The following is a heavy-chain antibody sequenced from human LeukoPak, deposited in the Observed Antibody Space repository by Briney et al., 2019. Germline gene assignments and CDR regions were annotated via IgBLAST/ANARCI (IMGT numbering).Heavy chain of an antibody. V-gene: IGHV1-46*01. J-gene: IGHJ4*02. CDR2: IWSSGDRR. D-gene: IGHD5-24*01. CDR3: ARERANGLNWDH. Sequence: ASVKVSCKASGYIFSTYPINWVRQAPGQGLEWMAIIWSSGDRRRYAQKFQGRITMTSDASTSTVYMELSGLRSEDTAVYYCARERANGLNWDHWGQGTLVTVSS. CDR1: GYIFSTYP.